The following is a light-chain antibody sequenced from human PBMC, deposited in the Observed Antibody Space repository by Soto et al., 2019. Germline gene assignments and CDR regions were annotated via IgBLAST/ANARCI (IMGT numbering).Light chain of an antibody. J-gene: IGKJ1*01. V-gene: IGKV3-20*01. CDR3: QQYGRSPWT. CDR1: QSVSSSF. CDR2: GAS. Sequence: EIVLTQSPGTLSLSPGERATLSCRASQSVSSSFLAWYQQKPGQAPRLLIYGASSRATGIPDRFSGSVSGTDFTLAISRLEPEDFAVYYCQQYGRSPWTFGQGPK.